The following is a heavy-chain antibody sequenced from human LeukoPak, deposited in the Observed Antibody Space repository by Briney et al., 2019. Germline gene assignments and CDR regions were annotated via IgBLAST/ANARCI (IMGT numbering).Heavy chain of an antibody. CDR3: ARLAAAGTTYNWFDP. Sequence: PSETLSLTCTVSGGSISSSSYYWGWIRQPPGKGLEWIGSIYYSGSTYYNPSLKSRVTISVDTSKNQFSLKLSSVTAADTAVYYCARLAAAGTTYNWFDPWGQGTLVTVSS. CDR2: IYYSGST. CDR1: GGSISSSSYY. J-gene: IGHJ5*02. D-gene: IGHD6-13*01. V-gene: IGHV4-39*07.